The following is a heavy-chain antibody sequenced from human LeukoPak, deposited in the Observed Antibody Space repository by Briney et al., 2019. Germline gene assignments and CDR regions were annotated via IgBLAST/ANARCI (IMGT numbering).Heavy chain of an antibody. Sequence: GGSLRLSCAASGFTVSGNYMSWVRQAPGKGLEWVSTISGGGDYTYYADSVKGRFTMSRDNSKNTLYLQMNSLRAEDTVVYYCARRNLYSTYYFDYWGQGTLVTVSS. D-gene: IGHD6-13*01. V-gene: IGHV3-23*01. CDR2: ISGGGDYT. CDR3: ARRNLYSTYYFDY. CDR1: GFTVSGNY. J-gene: IGHJ4*01.